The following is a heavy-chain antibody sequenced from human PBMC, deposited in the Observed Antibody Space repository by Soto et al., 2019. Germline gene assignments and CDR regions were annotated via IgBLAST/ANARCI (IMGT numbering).Heavy chain of an antibody. CDR1: GFTFSRYV. J-gene: IGHJ4*02. V-gene: IGHV3-23*01. CDR2: INSNGGST. CDR3: ARVPDLVYCSWANCRYYHDY. Sequence: GGSLRLSCVASGFTFSRYVMTWVRQAPGKGLEWVSTINSNGGSTYYADSVKGRFTISRDNSKNSLYLQMNGLRAEDTAVYFCARVPDLVYCSWANCRYYHDYCGRRALVTGSS. D-gene: IGHD2-15*01.